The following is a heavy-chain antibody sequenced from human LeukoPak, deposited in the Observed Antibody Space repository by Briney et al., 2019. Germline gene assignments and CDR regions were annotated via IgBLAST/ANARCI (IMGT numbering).Heavy chain of an antibody. CDR3: ARGRPSGGYDY. D-gene: IGHD5-12*01. J-gene: IGHJ4*02. CDR2: IYYSGST. Sequence: SETLSLTCTVSGGSISSSSYYWGWIRQPPGKGLEWIGSIYYSGSTYYNPSLKSRVTISVDTSKNQFSLKLSSVTAADTAVYYCARGRPSGGYDYWGQGTLVTVSS. CDR1: GGSISSSSYY. V-gene: IGHV4-39*01.